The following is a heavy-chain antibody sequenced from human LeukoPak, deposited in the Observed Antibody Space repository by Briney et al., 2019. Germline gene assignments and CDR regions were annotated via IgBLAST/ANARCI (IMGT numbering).Heavy chain of an antibody. CDR2: IKSKTDGGTT. CDR3: TTALPGYHRDAFDI. V-gene: IGHV3-15*01. D-gene: IGHD2-2*01. J-gene: IGHJ3*02. CDR1: GFTFSSYA. Sequence: GGSLRLSCAASGFTFSSYAMSWVRQAPGKGLEWVGRIKSKTDGGTTDYAAPVKGRFTISRDDSKNTLYLQMNSLKTEDTAVYYCTTALPGYHRDAFDIWGQGTMVTVSS.